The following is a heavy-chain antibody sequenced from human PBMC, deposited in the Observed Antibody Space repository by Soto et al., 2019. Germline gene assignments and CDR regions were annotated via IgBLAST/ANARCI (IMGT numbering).Heavy chain of an antibody. CDR2: ISWNGGSI. CDR3: AKDIEEYYGSGSSDH. V-gene: IGHV3-9*01. D-gene: IGHD3-10*01. Sequence: EVQLVESGGGLVQPGRSLRLSCAASGFTFDEYAMHWVRQAPGKGLEWVSGISWNGGSIHYADSVKSRFTISRDNAKNSLYLQMNSLRPEDTALYYCAKDIEEYYGSGSSDHWGQGTLVTVSS. CDR1: GFTFDEYA. J-gene: IGHJ4*02.